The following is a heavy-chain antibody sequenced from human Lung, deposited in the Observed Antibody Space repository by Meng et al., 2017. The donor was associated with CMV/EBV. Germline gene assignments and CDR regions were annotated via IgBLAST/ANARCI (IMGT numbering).Heavy chain of an antibody. CDR1: GDSVSSNSAT. Sequence: SXTLSLXCAISGDSVSSNSATWNWIRQSPSRGLEWLGRTYYKSKWNHDYAVSVKSRISFNPDTSKNQFSLQLSSVTPEDTAVYYCARVFGDITGYVFDYXDQGXLVTVSS. CDR2: TYYKSKWNH. CDR3: ARVFGDITGYVFDY. J-gene: IGHJ4*02. V-gene: IGHV6-1*01. D-gene: IGHD3-22*01.